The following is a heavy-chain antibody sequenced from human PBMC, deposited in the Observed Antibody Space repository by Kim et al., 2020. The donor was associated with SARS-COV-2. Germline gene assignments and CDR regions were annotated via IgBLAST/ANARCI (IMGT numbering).Heavy chain of an antibody. CDR3: AKKSEGYRALNFDY. CDR2: FTGSGT. CDR1: GFPFSSYA. J-gene: IGHJ4*02. D-gene: IGHD5-12*01. V-gene: IGHV3-23*01. Sequence: GGSLRLSCAAFGFPFSSYAMSWVRQAPGKGLEWVSAFTGSGTYYADSAKGRVTISRDNSKNTLYLQMNSVRADDTAVDYCAKKSEGYRALNFDYWGRGNLHTVPS.